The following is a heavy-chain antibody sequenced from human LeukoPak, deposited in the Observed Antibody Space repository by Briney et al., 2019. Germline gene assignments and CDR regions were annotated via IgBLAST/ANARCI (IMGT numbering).Heavy chain of an antibody. Sequence: PSETLSLTCAVYGGSLDNYYWTWIRQPPGKGLEWIGEINHSGSTNYNPSLESRVTISVDTSKNQFSLKLSSVSAADTAVYYCARVQAAGDGYYFDFWGQGTLVTVSS. CDR3: ARVQAAGDGYYFDF. V-gene: IGHV4-34*01. CDR2: INHSGST. CDR1: GGSLDNYY. J-gene: IGHJ4*02. D-gene: IGHD7-27*01.